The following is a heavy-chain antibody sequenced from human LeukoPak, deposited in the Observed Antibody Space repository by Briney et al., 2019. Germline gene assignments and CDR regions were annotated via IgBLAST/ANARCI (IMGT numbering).Heavy chain of an antibody. D-gene: IGHD6-13*01. V-gene: IGHV3-23*01. Sequence: PGGSLRLSCAASGFTFSSYAMTWVRQAPGKELEWVSSIGTHGTTTYYADSVKGRFTISRDNAKNTLYLQMNSLRAEDTAVYYCARETGYSSSWYVRGAFDIWGQGTMVTVSS. CDR2: IGTHGTTT. J-gene: IGHJ3*02. CDR1: GFTFSSYA. CDR3: ARETGYSSSWYVRGAFDI.